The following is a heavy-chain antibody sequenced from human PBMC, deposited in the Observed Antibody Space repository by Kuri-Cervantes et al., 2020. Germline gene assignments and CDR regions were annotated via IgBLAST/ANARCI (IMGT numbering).Heavy chain of an antibody. J-gene: IGHJ4*02. D-gene: IGHD5-24*01. Sequence: ASVKVSCKASGYTFTSYAMNWVRQAPGQGLEWMGWINTNTGNPTYAQGFTGRFVFSLDTSVSTAYLQISSLKAEDTAVYYCARRDGYNYSPYFSNFDYWGQGTLVTVSS. CDR1: GYTFTSYA. CDR3: ARRDGYNYSPYFSNFDY. V-gene: IGHV7-4-1*02. CDR2: INTNTGNP.